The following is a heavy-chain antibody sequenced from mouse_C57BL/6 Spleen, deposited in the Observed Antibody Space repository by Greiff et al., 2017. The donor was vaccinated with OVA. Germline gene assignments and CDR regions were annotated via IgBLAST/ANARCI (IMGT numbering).Heavy chain of an antibody. CDR2: INPNYGTT. J-gene: IGHJ4*01. CDR3: ARGGGSNYEEAMDY. CDR1: GYSFTDYN. V-gene: IGHV1-39*01. Sequence: VHVKQSGPELVKPGASVKISCKASGYSFTDYNMNWVKQSNGKSLEWIGVINPNYGTTSYNQKFKGKATLTVDQSSSTAYMQLNSLTSEDSAVYYGARGGGSNYEEAMDYWGQGTSVTVSS. D-gene: IGHD2-5*01.